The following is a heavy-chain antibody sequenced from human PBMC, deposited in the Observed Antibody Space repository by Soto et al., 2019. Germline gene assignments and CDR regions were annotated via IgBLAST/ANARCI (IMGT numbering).Heavy chain of an antibody. J-gene: IGHJ4*01. Sequence: PGGSLRLSCAASGFKFSNYWMTWVRQAPGKGLEWVTNIDQDGSRAHYVDSVKGRFTVTRDNAENSVYLQMNSLKAEDTAVYYCARLYGDASTFDYWGQGTLVTVSS. D-gene: IGHD3-16*02. CDR3: ARLYGDASTFDY. CDR1: GFKFSNYW. CDR2: IDQDGSRA. V-gene: IGHV3-7*01.